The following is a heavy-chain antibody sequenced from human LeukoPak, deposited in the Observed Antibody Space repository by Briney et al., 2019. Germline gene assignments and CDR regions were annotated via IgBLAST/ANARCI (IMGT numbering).Heavy chain of an antibody. CDR3: AGSLAVAATMFDP. V-gene: IGHV4-61*02. Sequence: PSETLSLTCTVSGGSISSGSYYWSWIRQPAGKGLEWIGRIYTSGSTNYNPSLKSRVTISVDTSKNQFSLKLSSVTAADTAAYYCAGSLAVAATMFDPWGQGTLVTVSS. CDR2: IYTSGST. J-gene: IGHJ5*02. D-gene: IGHD2-15*01. CDR1: GGSISSGSYY.